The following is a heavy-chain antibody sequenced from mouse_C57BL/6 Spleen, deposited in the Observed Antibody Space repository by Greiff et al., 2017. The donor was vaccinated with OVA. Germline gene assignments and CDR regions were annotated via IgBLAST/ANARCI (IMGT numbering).Heavy chain of an antibody. J-gene: IGHJ4*01. V-gene: IGHV1-80*01. CDR3: ARGDYYGEAMDY. Sequence: VMLVESGAELVKPGASVKISCKASGYAFSSYWMNWVKQRPGKGLEWIGQIYPGDGDTNYNGKFKGKATLTADKSSSTAYMQLSSLTSEDSAVYFCARGDYYGEAMDYWGQGTSVTVSS. CDR1: GYAFSSYW. D-gene: IGHD1-1*01. CDR2: IYPGDGDT.